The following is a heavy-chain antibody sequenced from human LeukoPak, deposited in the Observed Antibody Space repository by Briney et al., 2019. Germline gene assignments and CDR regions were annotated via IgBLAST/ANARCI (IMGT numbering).Heavy chain of an antibody. V-gene: IGHV4-34*01. D-gene: IGHD2-2*01. Sequence: KPSETLSLTCAVYGGSFSGYYWSWIRQPPGKGLEWIGEINHSGSTNYNPSLKSRVTISVDTSKNQFSLKLSSVTAADTAVYYCARSVRYCSSTSCYRLPYYMDVWGKGTTVTVSS. J-gene: IGHJ6*03. CDR1: GGSFSGYY. CDR3: ARSVRYCSSTSCYRLPYYMDV. CDR2: INHSGST.